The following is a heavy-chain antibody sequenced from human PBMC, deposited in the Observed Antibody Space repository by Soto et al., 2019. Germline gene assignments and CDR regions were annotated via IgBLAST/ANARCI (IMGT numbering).Heavy chain of an antibody. V-gene: IGHV1-69*01. D-gene: IGHD6-25*01. J-gene: IGHJ6*02. CDR1: GGTFSSYA. CDR2: IIPIFGTA. Sequence: QVQLVQSGAEVKKPGSSVKVSCKASGGTFSSYAISWVRQAPGQGLEWMGGIIPIFGTANYAQKFQGRVTITADESTSTAYMELSSLSSEDTAVYYCARDHPTRPYDYYYCMDVWGQGATVTVSS. CDR3: ARDHPTRPYDYYYCMDV.